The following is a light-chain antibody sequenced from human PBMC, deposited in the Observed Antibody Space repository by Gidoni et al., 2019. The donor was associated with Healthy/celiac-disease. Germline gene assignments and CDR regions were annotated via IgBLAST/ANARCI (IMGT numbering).Light chain of an antibody. J-gene: IGKJ5*01. Sequence: EVVLTQSPGTLSLSPGERATLSCSASQSVSSSYLAWYQQKPGQAPRLRLYGASSRATGIPDRFSGSGSGTDFTLTISRLEPEDFAVYYCQQYGSSLITFXXXTRLEIK. CDR2: GAS. V-gene: IGKV3-20*01. CDR3: QQYGSSLIT. CDR1: QSVSSSY.